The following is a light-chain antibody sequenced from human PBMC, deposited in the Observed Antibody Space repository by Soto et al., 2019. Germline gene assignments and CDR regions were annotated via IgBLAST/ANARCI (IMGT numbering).Light chain of an antibody. J-gene: IGKJ1*01. CDR1: QNISRW. CDR3: QHYNRSPEM. V-gene: IGKV1-5*03. CDR2: KAS. Sequence: DIQMTQSPSTLSASVGDRVTITCRASQNISRWLAWYQQKPGKAPKLLIYKASSLESGFPSRFSGIGSGTEFTLTISSLQPDYFASYYCQHYNRSPEMFGQWTKVESK.